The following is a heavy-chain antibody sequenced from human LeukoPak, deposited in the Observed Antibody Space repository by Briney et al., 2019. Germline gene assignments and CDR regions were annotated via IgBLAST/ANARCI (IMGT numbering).Heavy chain of an antibody. Sequence: ASVKVSCKASGYTFTSYGISWVRQAPGQGLEWMGWINAYNGNTNYAQKLQGRVTMTTDTSTSTAYMELRSLRSDDTAVYYCARVGSSTSWDEYNWFDPWGQGTLVTVSS. CDR1: GYTFTSYG. CDR2: INAYNGNT. D-gene: IGHD2-2*01. CDR3: ARVGSSTSWDEYNWFDP. J-gene: IGHJ5*02. V-gene: IGHV1-18*01.